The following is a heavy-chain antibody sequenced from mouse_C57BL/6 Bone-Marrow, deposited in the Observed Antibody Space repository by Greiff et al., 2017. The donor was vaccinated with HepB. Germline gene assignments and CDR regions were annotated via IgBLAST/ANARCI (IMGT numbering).Heavy chain of an antibody. CDR3: ARSGDAMDY. J-gene: IGHJ4*01. Sequence: QVQLQQPGAELVLPGASVKLSCKASGYTFTSYWMHWVQQRPGQGLEWIGEIDPSDSYTNYHQKFKGKSTLTVDKSSSTAYMQLSSLTSEDSAVYYCARSGDAMDYWGQGTSVTVSS. D-gene: IGHD3-2*02. CDR1: GYTFTSYW. CDR2: IDPSDSYT. V-gene: IGHV1-69*01.